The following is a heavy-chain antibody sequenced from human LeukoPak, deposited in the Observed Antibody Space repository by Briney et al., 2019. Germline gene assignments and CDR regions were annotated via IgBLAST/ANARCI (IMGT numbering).Heavy chain of an antibody. Sequence: PGGSLRLSCAASGFTFSSYWMSWVRQAPGKGLEWVANIKQDGSEKYYVDSVKGRFTTPRDNAKNSLYLQMNSLRAEDTAVYYCAREIRDGYNPDYYYYYYMDVWGKGTTVTVSS. CDR1: GFTFSSYW. V-gene: IGHV3-7*01. CDR3: AREIRDGYNPDYYYYYYMDV. CDR2: IKQDGSEK. J-gene: IGHJ6*03. D-gene: IGHD5-24*01.